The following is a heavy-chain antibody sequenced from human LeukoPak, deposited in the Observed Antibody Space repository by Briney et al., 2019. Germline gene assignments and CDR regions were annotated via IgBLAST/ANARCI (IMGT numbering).Heavy chain of an antibody. Sequence: ETLSLTCTVSGGSVSSGSYYWSWIRQPPGKGLEWIGYIYYSGSTNYDPSLKSRVTISVDTSKNQFSLKLSSVTAADTAVYYCARDPYYYDSSGSPRGYAFDIWGQGTMVTVSS. J-gene: IGHJ3*02. D-gene: IGHD3-22*01. CDR2: IYYSGST. CDR3: ARDPYYYDSSGSPRGYAFDI. CDR1: GGSVSSGSYY. V-gene: IGHV4-61*01.